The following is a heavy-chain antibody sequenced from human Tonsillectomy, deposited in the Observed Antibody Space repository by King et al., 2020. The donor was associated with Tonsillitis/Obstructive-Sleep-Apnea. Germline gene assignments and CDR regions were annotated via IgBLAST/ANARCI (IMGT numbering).Heavy chain of an antibody. CDR1: GYTFTGYY. J-gene: IGHJ3*02. Sequence: VQLVESGAEVKKPGASVKVSCKASGYTFTGYYMHWVRQAPGQGLEWMGWINPNSGGTNYAQKFQGRVTMTRDTSISTAYMELSRLRSDDTAVYYCARAFDDFWSEHGSRDAFDIWGQGTMVTISS. CDR2: INPNSGGT. D-gene: IGHD3-3*01. CDR3: ARAFDDFWSEHGSRDAFDI. V-gene: IGHV1-2*02.